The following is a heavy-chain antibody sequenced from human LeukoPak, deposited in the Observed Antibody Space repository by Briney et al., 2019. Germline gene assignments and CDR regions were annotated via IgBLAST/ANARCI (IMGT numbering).Heavy chain of an antibody. CDR1: GFTFSSYS. CDR3: ARGSSSWYYFDY. CDR2: ISSSSSYI. J-gene: IGHJ4*02. Sequence: GGSLRLSCAASGFTFSSYSMNWVRQAPGKGLEWVSSISSSSSYIYYADSVKGRFNLYRDNAKNSLYLQMNRLRAEDTAVYYCARGSSSWYYFDYWGQGTLVTVSS. V-gene: IGHV3-21*01. D-gene: IGHD6-13*01.